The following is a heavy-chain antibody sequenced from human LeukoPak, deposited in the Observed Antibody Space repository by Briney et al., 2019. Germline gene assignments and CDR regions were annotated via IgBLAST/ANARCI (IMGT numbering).Heavy chain of an antibody. J-gene: IGHJ4*02. CDR3: ARDLYDFWSGYYGFDY. Sequence: GRSLRLSCAASGFTFSSYAMHWVRQAPGKGLEWVAVISYDGSNKYYADSVKGRFTISRDNSKNTLYLQMNGLRAEDTAVYYCARDLYDFWSGYYGFDYWGQGTLVTVSS. D-gene: IGHD3-3*01. CDR1: GFTFSSYA. V-gene: IGHV3-30*01. CDR2: ISYDGSNK.